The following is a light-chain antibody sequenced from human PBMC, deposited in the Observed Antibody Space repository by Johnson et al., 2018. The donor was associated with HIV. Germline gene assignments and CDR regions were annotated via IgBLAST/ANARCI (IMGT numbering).Light chain of an antibody. V-gene: IGLV1-51*02. CDR2: ENN. Sequence: QSVLTQPPSVSAAPGQKVAISCSGSTSNIENNYVSWYQQFPGTAPKLLIYENNKRPSGIPDRFSGSKSGTSATLGITGLQPGDEADYYCATWDTSLIAGGVFGTGTKVTVL. CDR1: TSNIENNY. J-gene: IGLJ1*01. CDR3: ATWDTSLIAGGV.